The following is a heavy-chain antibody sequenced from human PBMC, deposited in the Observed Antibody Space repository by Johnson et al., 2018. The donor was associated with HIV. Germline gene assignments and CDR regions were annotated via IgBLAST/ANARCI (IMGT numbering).Heavy chain of an antibody. D-gene: IGHD5-24*01. CDR3: AKDHPQMATIVGAFDI. CDR1: GVIFSSYG. V-gene: IGHV3-33*06. J-gene: IGHJ3*02. CDR2: IWNDGSDK. Sequence: QVQLVESGGGVVQPGRSLRLSCAASGVIFSSYGMHWVRQAPGKGLEWVALIWNDGSDKYYADSVKGRFTISRDNSKNTLYLQMNSLRAEDTAVYYCAKDHPQMATIVGAFDIWGQGTMVTVSS.